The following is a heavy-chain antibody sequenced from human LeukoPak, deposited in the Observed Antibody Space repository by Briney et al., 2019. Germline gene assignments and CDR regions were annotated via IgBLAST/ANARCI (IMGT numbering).Heavy chain of an antibody. CDR3: ARATVGYSYVIDY. V-gene: IGHV3-53*01. D-gene: IGHD5-18*01. CDR1: GFTVSSNY. J-gene: IGHJ4*02. Sequence: GGSLRLSCAASGFTVSSNYMSWVRQAPGKGLEWVSVIYSGGSTYYADSVKGRFTISRDNSKNTLYLQMNSLRAEDTAVYYCARATVGYSYVIDYWGQGTLVTVSS. CDR2: IYSGGST.